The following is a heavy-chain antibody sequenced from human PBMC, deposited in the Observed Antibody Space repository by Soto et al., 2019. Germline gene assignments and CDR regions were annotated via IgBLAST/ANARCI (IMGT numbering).Heavy chain of an antibody. CDR1: GGSISSYY. J-gene: IGHJ3*02. CDR3: ARIRGLGAFDI. CDR2: IYYSGST. Sequence: SETLSLTCTVSGGSISSYYWSWIRQPPGKGLEWIGYIYYSGSTNYNPSLKSRVTISVDTSKNKFSLKLSSVTAADTAVYYCARIRGLGAFDIWGQGTMVTVS. V-gene: IGHV4-59*01. D-gene: IGHD3-10*01.